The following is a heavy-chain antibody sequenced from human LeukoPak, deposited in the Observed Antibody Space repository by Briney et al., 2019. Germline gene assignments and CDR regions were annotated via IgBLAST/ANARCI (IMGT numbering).Heavy chain of an antibody. D-gene: IGHD6-19*01. Sequence: SETLSLTCTVSGYSISSGYYWGWIRQPPGKGLEWIGSIYHSGSTYYNPSLESRVAISADMSKKQISLTLTSVTGADTAVYYCAGERGEEYSSGWYKTNYFDNWGQGIRVTVSS. CDR2: IYHSGST. CDR3: AGERGEEYSSGWYKTNYFDN. J-gene: IGHJ4*02. CDR1: GYSISSGYY. V-gene: IGHV4-38-2*02.